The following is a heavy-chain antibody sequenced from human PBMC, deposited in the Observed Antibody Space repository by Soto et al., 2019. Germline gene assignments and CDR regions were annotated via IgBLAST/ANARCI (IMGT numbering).Heavy chain of an antibody. D-gene: IGHD3-10*01. J-gene: IGHJ3*01. V-gene: IGHV3-21*01. CDR3: VRGSSGATSGDLFDD. Sequence: PGGSLRLSCAASGFTFSSYSINWVRQAPGKGLEWVSSISSTSSPIFYADSVKGRFTISRDNAKNSLYLEMNGLRAEDTAVFYCVRGSSGATSGDLFDDWGQGTLVTVSS. CDR2: ISSTSSPI. CDR1: GFTFSSYS.